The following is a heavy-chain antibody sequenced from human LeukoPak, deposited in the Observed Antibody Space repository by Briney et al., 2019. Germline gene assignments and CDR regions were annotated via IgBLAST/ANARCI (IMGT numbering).Heavy chain of an antibody. J-gene: IGHJ6*02. D-gene: IGHD4-17*01. CDR3: ARDYGDYSYYYYYGMDV. V-gene: IGHV4-59*12. CDR1: GGSISSYY. Sequence: SETLSLTCTVSGGSISSYYWSWIRQPPGKGLEWIGYIYYSGSTNYNPSLKSRVTISVDTSKNQFSLKLSSVTAADTAVYYCARDYGDYSYYYYYGMDVWGQGTTVTVSS. CDR2: IYYSGST.